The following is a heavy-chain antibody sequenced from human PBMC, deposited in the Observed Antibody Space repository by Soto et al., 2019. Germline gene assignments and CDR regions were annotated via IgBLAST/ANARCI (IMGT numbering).Heavy chain of an antibody. V-gene: IGHV3-23*01. CDR1: GFTFSSYA. Sequence: EVQLLESGGGLVQPGGSLRLSCAASGFTFSSYAMSWVRQAPGKGLECVSAISGSGGSTYYADSVKGRFTISRDNSKNTLYLQMNSLRAEDTAVYYCAKIPHSSSWYLDAFDIWGQGTMVTVSS. J-gene: IGHJ3*02. CDR2: ISGSGGST. D-gene: IGHD6-13*01. CDR3: AKIPHSSSWYLDAFDI.